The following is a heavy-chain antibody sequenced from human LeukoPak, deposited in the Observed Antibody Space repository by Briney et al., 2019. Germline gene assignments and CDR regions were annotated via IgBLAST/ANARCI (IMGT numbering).Heavy chain of an antibody. CDR2: IYYSGST. CDR3: AAMTTVTMYSYFFDS. D-gene: IGHD4-17*01. V-gene: IGHV4-59*01. J-gene: IGHJ4*02. CDR1: GGSISRYY. Sequence: PLETLSLTCSVSGGSISRYYWTWIRQPPGKGLEWTGYIYYSGSTNYNPSLKSRVTISVDTSKNQFSLKLSSVTAADTAIYYCAAMTTVTMYSYFFDSWGQGTLLTVSS.